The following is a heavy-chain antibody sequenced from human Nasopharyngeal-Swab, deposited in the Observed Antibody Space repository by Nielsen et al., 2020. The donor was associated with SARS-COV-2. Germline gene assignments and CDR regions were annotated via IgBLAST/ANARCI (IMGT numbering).Heavy chain of an antibody. D-gene: IGHD2-21*02. CDR2: MYYSGNT. CDR3: AREAPQTARDYSYYAMDV. Sequence: SETLSLTCSVSGDSIISYYWSWIRQPPGKGLEWIGYMYYSGNTNYNPSLKSRVTISVATSKDQFSLKLSSVTAADTAVYYCAREAPQTARDYSYYAMDVWGQGTTVTVSS. J-gene: IGHJ6*02. CDR1: GDSIISYY. V-gene: IGHV4-59*01.